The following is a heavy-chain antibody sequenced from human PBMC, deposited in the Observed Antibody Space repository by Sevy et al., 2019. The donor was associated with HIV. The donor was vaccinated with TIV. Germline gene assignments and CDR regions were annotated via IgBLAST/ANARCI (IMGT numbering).Heavy chain of an antibody. CDR2: ISYTGST. Sequence: SETLSLTCTVSGDSISAYYWSWIRQPPGKALEYIGFISYTGSTYYNPSLKNRVTISADTSKNQFSLNLSSVTAADTAVYYCTRSPPVRSGDDSLNWFDPWGQGTVVTVSS. V-gene: IGHV4-59*01. CDR1: GDSISAYY. D-gene: IGHD5-12*01. CDR3: TRSPPVRSGDDSLNWFDP. J-gene: IGHJ5*02.